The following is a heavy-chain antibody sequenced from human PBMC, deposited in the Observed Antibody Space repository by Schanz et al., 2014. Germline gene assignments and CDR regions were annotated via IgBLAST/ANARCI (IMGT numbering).Heavy chain of an antibody. J-gene: IGHJ3*02. CDR2: ISPYNGNT. D-gene: IGHD5-18*01. CDR1: GYTFTSHG. V-gene: IGHV1-18*01. Sequence: QVQLVQSGAEVKKPGASVKVSCKASGYTFTSHGISWVRQAPGQGLEWMGWISPYNGNTNYAQKLQGRVTMTADTSTSTAYMELRSLRSDDTALYYCTRGGYSYALSAFDIWGQGTMVTVSS. CDR3: TRGGYSYALSAFDI.